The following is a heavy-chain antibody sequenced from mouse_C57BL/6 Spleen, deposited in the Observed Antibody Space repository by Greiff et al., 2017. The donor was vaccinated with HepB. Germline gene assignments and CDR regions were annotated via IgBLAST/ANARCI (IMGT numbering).Heavy chain of an antibody. CDR3: ARWGLYDYEVFDY. D-gene: IGHD2-4*01. Sequence: VQLQESGAELVKPGASVKISCKASGYAFSSYWMNWVKQRPGKGLEWIGQIYPGDGDTNYNGKFKGKATLTADKSSSTAYMQLSSLTSEDSAVYVCARWGLYDYEVFDYWGQGTTLTVSS. J-gene: IGHJ2*01. V-gene: IGHV1-80*01. CDR2: IYPGDGDT. CDR1: GYAFSSYW.